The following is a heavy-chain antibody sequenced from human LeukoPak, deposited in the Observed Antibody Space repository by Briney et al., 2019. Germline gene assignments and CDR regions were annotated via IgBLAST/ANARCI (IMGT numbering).Heavy chain of an antibody. V-gene: IGHV3-23*01. CDR2: ISSSGGRT. CDR3: ARGGSYLSAFDI. J-gene: IGHJ3*02. D-gene: IGHD1-26*01. CDR1: GFTFSSYG. Sequence: GGSLRLSCAASGFTFSSYGVSWVRQAPGKGLEWVSAISSSGGRTDNADSVKGRFTISRDNSKSTLYLQMNSLRAEDTAVYYCARGGSYLSAFDIWGQGTMVTVSS.